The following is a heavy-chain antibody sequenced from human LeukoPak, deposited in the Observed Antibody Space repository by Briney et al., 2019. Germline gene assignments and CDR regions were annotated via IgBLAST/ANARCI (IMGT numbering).Heavy chain of an antibody. J-gene: IGHJ3*02. Sequence: SETLSLTCTVSGGSISSYYWSWIRQPPGKGLEWIGYIYYSGSTNYNPSLKSRVTISVDTSKNQFSLKLSSVTAADTAVYYCASSLPGYAFDIWGQGTMVTVSS. CDR3: ASSLPGYAFDI. CDR1: GGSISSYY. V-gene: IGHV4-59*01. CDR2: IYYSGST.